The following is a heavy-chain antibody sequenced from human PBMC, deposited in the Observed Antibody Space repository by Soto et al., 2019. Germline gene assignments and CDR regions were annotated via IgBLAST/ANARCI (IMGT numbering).Heavy chain of an antibody. CDR3: ARAGRFLEWLSVPYYYYGMDV. D-gene: IGHD3-3*01. CDR1: GFTFSSYW. J-gene: IGHJ6*02. V-gene: IGHV3-74*01. Sequence: PGGSLRLSCAASGFTFSSYWMHWVRQAPGKGLVWVSRINSDGSSTSYADSVKGRFTISRDNAKNTLYLQMNSLRAEDTAVYYCARAGRFLEWLSVPYYYYGMDVWGQGTTVTVSS. CDR2: INSDGSST.